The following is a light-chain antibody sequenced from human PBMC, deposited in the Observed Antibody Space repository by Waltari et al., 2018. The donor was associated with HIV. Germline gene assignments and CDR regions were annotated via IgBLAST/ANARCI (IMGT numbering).Light chain of an antibody. CDR1: SSDGGGYNY. Sequence: QSALTQPASVSGSPGQSITISFTGTSSDGGGYNYVSWYQQHPGKAPNLMIYEVSNRPSGVSNRFSGSKSGNTASLTISGLQAEDEADYYCSSYTSSSTWVFGGGTKLTVL. CDR2: EVS. J-gene: IGLJ3*02. CDR3: SSYTSSSTWV. V-gene: IGLV2-14*01.